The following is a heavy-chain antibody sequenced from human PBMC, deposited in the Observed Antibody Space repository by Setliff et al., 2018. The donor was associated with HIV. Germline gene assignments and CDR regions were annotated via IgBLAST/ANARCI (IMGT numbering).Heavy chain of an antibody. J-gene: IGHJ4*02. Sequence: GGSLRLSCAASGFTFHSYEMNWVRQAPGKGLEWVSFISTSGDTTYYADSVRGRFTISRDDAKNSLYLQMYSLRAEDTAIYYCARDRASSGYYSHFDYWGQGSLVTVSS. CDR3: ARDRASSGYYSHFDY. D-gene: IGHD3-22*01. V-gene: IGHV3-48*03. CDR2: ISTSGDTT. CDR1: GFTFHSYE.